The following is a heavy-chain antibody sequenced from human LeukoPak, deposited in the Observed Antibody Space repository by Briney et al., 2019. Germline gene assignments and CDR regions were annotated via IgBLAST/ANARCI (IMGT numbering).Heavy chain of an antibody. Sequence: SQTLSLTCAISGDSVSSNSAAWNWIRQSPSRGLEWLGRTYYRSKWYNDYAVSVKSRITINPDTSKNQFSLQLNSVTPEDTAVYYCARVETIYGGYSSSWYNWFDPWGQGTLVTASS. J-gene: IGHJ5*02. CDR3: ARVETIYGGYSSSWYNWFDP. D-gene: IGHD6-13*01. CDR1: GDSVSSNSAA. V-gene: IGHV6-1*01. CDR2: TYYRSKWYN.